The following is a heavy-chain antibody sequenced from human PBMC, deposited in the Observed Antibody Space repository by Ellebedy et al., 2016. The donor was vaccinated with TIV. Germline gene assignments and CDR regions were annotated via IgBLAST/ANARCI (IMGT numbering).Heavy chain of an antibody. Sequence: AASVKVSCKASGGTFSSYAISWVRQAPGQGLEWMGRIIPILGIANYAQKFQGRVTITADKSTSTAYMELSSLRSEDTAVYYCARASGAYCGGDCYNIDYWGQGTLVTVSS. V-gene: IGHV1-69*04. CDR2: IIPILGIA. CDR1: GGTFSSYA. CDR3: ARASGAYCGGDCYNIDY. D-gene: IGHD2-21*02. J-gene: IGHJ4*02.